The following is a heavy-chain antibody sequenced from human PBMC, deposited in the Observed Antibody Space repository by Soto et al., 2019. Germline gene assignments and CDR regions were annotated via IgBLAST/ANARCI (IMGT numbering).Heavy chain of an antibody. CDR1: GYSFTSYW. D-gene: IGHD3-10*01. CDR3: ARLGFYGSGTYANWFDP. V-gene: IGHV5-51*01. CDR2: IYPGDSDI. Sequence: GESLKISCQGSGYSFTSYWIGWVRQMPGKGLEWMGIIYPGDSDIRYSPSFQGQVTISADKSISTAYLQWSSLKASDTAMYYCARLGFYGSGTYANWFDPWGQGTLVTV. J-gene: IGHJ5*02.